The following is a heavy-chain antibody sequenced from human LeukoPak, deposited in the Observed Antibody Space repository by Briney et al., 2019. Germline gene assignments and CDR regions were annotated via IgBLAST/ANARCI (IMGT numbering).Heavy chain of an antibody. CDR3: AKSAPEHIVVVTAYSSAFDI. CDR1: GFTFDDYA. Sequence: QPGGSLRLSCAASGFTFDDYAMHWVRQAPGKGLEWVSGISWNGGSIGYADSVKGRFTISRDNAKNSLYLQMNSLRAEDTALYYCAKSAPEHIVVVTAYSSAFDIWGQGTMVTVSS. D-gene: IGHD2-21*02. CDR2: ISWNGGSI. V-gene: IGHV3-9*01. J-gene: IGHJ3*02.